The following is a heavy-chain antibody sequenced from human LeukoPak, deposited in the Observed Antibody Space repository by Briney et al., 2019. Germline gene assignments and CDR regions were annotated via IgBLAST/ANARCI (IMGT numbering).Heavy chain of an antibody. V-gene: IGHV4-61*01. D-gene: IGHD5-18*01. CDR2: IYYSGST. CDR1: GASISSSSYY. Sequence: KPSETLSLTCTVSGASISSSSYYWSWIRQPPGKGLEWIGYIYYSGSTNYNPSLESRVTISVDTSKNQFSLKLSSVTAADTAFYYCARRMDSYGLLDYWGQGTLVTVSS. J-gene: IGHJ4*02. CDR3: ARRMDSYGLLDY.